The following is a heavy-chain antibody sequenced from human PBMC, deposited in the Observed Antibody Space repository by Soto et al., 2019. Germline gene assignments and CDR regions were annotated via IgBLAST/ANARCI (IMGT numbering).Heavy chain of an antibody. CDR1: GFTFSYYE. J-gene: IGHJ5*02. D-gene: IGHD6-13*01. V-gene: IGHV3-48*03. CDR2: ISHTDRLT. CDR3: ARDTGRASADL. Sequence: EVQLAESGGDLVQPGGSLRLSCVGSGFTFSYYEMNWVRQAPGKGLERVAFISHTDRLTHYPDSVRGRFTISRDNAKNSLYLHMTSPRVEDTAVYYCARDTGRASADLWGQGTLVTVSS.